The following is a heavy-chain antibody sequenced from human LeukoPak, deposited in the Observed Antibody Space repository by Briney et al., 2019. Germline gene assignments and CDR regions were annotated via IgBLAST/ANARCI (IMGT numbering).Heavy chain of an antibody. D-gene: IGHD3-22*01. Sequence: SETLSLTCAVYGGSFSGYYWSWIRQPPGKGLEWIGEINHSGSTNYNPSLKSRVTISVDTSKNQFSLKLSSVTAADTAVYYCARADSSGYYVGYWGQGTLVTVSS. J-gene: IGHJ4*02. CDR2: INHSGST. CDR3: ARADSSGYYVGY. CDR1: GGSFSGYY. V-gene: IGHV4-34*01.